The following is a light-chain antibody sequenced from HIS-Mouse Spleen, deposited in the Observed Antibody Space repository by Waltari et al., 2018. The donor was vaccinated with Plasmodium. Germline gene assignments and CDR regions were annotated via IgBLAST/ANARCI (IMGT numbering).Light chain of an antibody. J-gene: IGKJ1*01. CDR1: QSVSSN. V-gene: IGKV3-15*01. Sequence: EIVMTQSPATLPVSPGERATISCRASQSVSSNLAWYQQKPGQAPRLLIYGASTRATGIPARFSGSGSGTEFTLTISSMQSEDFAVYYCQQYNNWPRGTFGQGTKVEIK. CDR3: QQYNNWPRGT. CDR2: GAS.